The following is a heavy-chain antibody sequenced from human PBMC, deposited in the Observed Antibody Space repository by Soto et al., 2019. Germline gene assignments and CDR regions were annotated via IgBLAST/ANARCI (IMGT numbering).Heavy chain of an antibody. Sequence: ASVKVSCKASGYTFRTYGISWLRQAPGQGLEWMGWISAYNGNTNYAQKLQGRVTMTTETSTSTAYMELRSLRSDDTAVYYCAKPPHYDSSGYYSWFDSWGQGTLVTVSS. CDR2: ISAYNGNT. V-gene: IGHV1-18*01. CDR3: AKPPHYDSSGYYSWFDS. CDR1: GYTFRTYG. J-gene: IGHJ5*01. D-gene: IGHD3-22*01.